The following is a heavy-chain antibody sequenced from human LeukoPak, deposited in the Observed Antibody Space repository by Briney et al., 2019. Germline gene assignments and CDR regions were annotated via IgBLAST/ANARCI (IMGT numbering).Heavy chain of an antibody. Sequence: SETLSLTCTVSGGSISSGDYYWSWIRQPPGKGLEWIGFIYYSGSTYYNPSLKSRVTISVDTSKNQFSLKLSSVTAADTAVYYCARAVGHCTTTSCLEATVNYAFDIWGQGTMVSVSS. D-gene: IGHD2-2*01. CDR3: ARAVGHCTTTSCLEATVNYAFDI. CDR1: GGSISSGDYY. V-gene: IGHV4-30-4*08. CDR2: IYYSGST. J-gene: IGHJ3*02.